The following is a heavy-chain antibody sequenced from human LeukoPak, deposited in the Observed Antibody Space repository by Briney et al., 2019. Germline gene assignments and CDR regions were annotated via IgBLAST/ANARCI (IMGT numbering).Heavy chain of an antibody. CDR1: GFIFDDYA. V-gene: IGHV3-66*03. CDR3: ARDYYGP. D-gene: IGHD3-22*01. J-gene: IGHJ5*02. CDR2: IYSRGST. Sequence: PGRSLRLSCAASGFIFDDYAMHWVRQAPGKGLEWVSSIYSRGSTSYVDSVKGRFTISRDNSKNTLFLQMNSLRVEDTAVYYCARDYYGPWGQGTLVTVSS.